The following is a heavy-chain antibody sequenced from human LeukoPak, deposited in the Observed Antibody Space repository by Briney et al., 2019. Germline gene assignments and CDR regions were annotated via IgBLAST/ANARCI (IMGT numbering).Heavy chain of an antibody. CDR2: ISAYNGNT. V-gene: IGHV1-18*01. Sequence: ASVKVSCKASGYTFTSYGISWVRQAPGQGLEWMGWISAYNGNTNYAQKLQGRVTMTTDTSTSTAYMELRSLRSDDTAVYYCARDHDVLLWFGESRAVYMDVWGKGTTVTISS. J-gene: IGHJ6*03. CDR3: ARDHDVLLWFGESRAVYMDV. CDR1: GYTFTSYG. D-gene: IGHD3-10*01.